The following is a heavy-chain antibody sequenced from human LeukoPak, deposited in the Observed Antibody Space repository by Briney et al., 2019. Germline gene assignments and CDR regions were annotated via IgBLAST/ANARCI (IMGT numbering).Heavy chain of an antibody. CDR3: ARGADSSGYYSIFYFDY. Sequence: SEPLSFTCTVSGGSISSYYWSWIRQPPGKGLEWIGYIYSSGSTNYNLSLKSRVTISVDTSKNQFSLKLSSVTAADTAVYYCARGADSSGYYSIFYFDYWGQGTLVTVSS. V-gene: IGHV4-59*01. CDR2: IYSSGST. CDR1: GGSISSYY. D-gene: IGHD3-22*01. J-gene: IGHJ4*02.